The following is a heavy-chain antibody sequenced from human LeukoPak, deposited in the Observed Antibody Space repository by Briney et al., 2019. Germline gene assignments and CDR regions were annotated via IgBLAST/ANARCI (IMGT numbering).Heavy chain of an antibody. D-gene: IGHD3-3*01. Sequence: SETLSLTCTVSGGSISSSSYYWGWIRQPPGKGLEWIGSIYYSGSTYYNPSLKSRVTISVDTSKNQFSLKLSSVTAADTAVYYCARGFEVVMDFDYWGQGTLVTVSS. CDR3: ARGFEVVMDFDY. J-gene: IGHJ4*02. CDR2: IYYSGST. CDR1: GGSISSSSYY. V-gene: IGHV4-39*01.